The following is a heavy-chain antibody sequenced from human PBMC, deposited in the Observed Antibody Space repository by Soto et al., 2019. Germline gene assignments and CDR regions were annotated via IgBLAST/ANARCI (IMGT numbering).Heavy chain of an antibody. J-gene: IGHJ6*02. CDR3: AGEEMDTAMGDYYYGLAV. CDR2: IYYSGST. V-gene: IGHV4-30-4*01. Sequence: QVQLQESGPGLVKPSQTLSLTCTVSGGSISSVDYYWSWIRQPPGKCLEWIGYIYYSGSTYYNPSLKSRVTISVDTSKNQFSLKLSSVTAADTAVYYCAGEEMDTAMGDYYYGLAVWGQGTTVTVSS. CDR1: GGSISSVDYY. D-gene: IGHD5-18*01.